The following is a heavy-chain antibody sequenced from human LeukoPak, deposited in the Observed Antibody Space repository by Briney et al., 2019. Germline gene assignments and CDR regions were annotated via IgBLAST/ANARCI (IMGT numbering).Heavy chain of an antibody. CDR2: IYPGDSDT. Sequence: GESLKISCKGSGYSFTSYWIGWVRQMPGKGLEWMGIIYPGDSDTRYSPSFQGQVTISADRSISTAYLQWSSLKASDTAMYYCARQVGYSSSWYGKDYYGMDVWGQGTTVTVSS. CDR3: ARQVGYSSSWYGKDYYGMDV. D-gene: IGHD6-13*01. V-gene: IGHV5-51*01. J-gene: IGHJ6*02. CDR1: GYSFTSYW.